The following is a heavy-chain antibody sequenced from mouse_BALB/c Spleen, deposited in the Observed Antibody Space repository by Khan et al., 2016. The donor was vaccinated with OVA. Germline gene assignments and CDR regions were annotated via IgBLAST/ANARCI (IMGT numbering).Heavy chain of an antibody. CDR2: IIPTNDYA. CDR1: GYTFTTYT. CDR3: AREWAYYRSDGWFAY. D-gene: IGHD2-14*01. V-gene: IGHV1-4*01. Sequence: VQLQQSGAELARPGASVKMSCKASGYTFTTYTIHWVKQGPGQGLEWIGYIIPTNDYANYNQKFKDRATLTADKSSSTAYMQLSSLTSEDSALYDWAREWAYYRSDGWFAYWGQGTLVTVSS. J-gene: IGHJ3*01.